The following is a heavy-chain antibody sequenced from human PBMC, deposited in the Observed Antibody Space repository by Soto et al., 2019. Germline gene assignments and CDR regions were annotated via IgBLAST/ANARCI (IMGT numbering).Heavy chain of an antibody. CDR1: GFTFSDYY. D-gene: IGHD5-18*01. Sequence: QVQLVESGGGLVKPGGSLRLSCAASGFTFSDYYMSWIRQAPGKGLEWVSYISSSGSTIYYADSVKGRFTISRDNAKNSLYLQMNSLRAEDTAVYYCARDGTPGPQLWYPRYYYYYGRDVWGQGTTVTVSS. J-gene: IGHJ6*02. V-gene: IGHV3-11*01. CDR2: ISSSGSTI. CDR3: ARDGTPGPQLWYPRYYYYYGRDV.